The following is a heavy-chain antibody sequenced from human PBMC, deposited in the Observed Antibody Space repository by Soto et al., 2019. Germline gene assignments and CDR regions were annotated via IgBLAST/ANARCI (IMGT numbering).Heavy chain of an antibody. CDR3: TTVKPYKYDSRGHHY. Sequence: GGSLRLSCAASGFTFSNAWMNWVRQAPGKGLEWVGRIKKTADGGTADHATPVKGRFTVSRDDSKDTLYLQMNSLKTEDTAVYYCTTVKPYKYDSRGHHYWGQGSLVTV. V-gene: IGHV3-15*01. J-gene: IGHJ4*02. CDR1: GFTFSNAW. CDR2: IKKTADGGTA. D-gene: IGHD3-22*01.